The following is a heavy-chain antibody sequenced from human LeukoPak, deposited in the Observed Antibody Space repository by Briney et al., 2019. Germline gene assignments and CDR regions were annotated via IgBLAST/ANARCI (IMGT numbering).Heavy chain of an antibody. V-gene: IGHV4-59*01. CDR3: ARGPSDYYYYYMDV. J-gene: IGHJ6*03. CDR2: IYYSGST. Sequence: SETLSLTCTVSSGSISSYYWSWIRQPPGKGLEWIGYIYYSGSTNYNPSLRSRVTISVDTSKNQLSLKLSSVTAADTAVYYCARGPSDYYYYYMDVWGKGTTVTISS. CDR1: SGSISSYY.